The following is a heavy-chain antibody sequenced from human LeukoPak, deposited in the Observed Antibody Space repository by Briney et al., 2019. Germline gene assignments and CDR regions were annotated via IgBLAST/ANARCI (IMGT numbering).Heavy chain of an antibody. Sequence: GGSLRLSCAASGFTFSSYNMNWVRQAPGKGLEWVSSISSSSDYIYYADSVKGRFTISRDNAENSLYLLLNSLRVEDTAVYYCARGSTLGSCTSSSCHNWFDPWGQGTLVTVSS. CDR2: ISSSSDYI. CDR3: ARGSTLGSCTSSSCHNWFDP. CDR1: GFTFSSYN. D-gene: IGHD2-2*01. J-gene: IGHJ5*02. V-gene: IGHV3-21*01.